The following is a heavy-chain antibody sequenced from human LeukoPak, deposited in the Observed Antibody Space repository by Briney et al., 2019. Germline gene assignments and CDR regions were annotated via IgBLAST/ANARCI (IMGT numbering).Heavy chain of an antibody. J-gene: IGHJ4*02. D-gene: IGHD3-3*01. CDR3: ARDRWYDFWSGYYH. V-gene: IGHV4-4*02. CDR2: IYHSGST. CDR1: GGSISSSNW. Sequence: PSETLSLTCAVSGGSISSSNWWNWVRQPPGKWLEWIGQIYHSGSTNYNPPLKTRVTISVDKSKSQFSLNLTSVTAADTAVYYCARDRWYDFWSGYYHWGQRTLVTVSS.